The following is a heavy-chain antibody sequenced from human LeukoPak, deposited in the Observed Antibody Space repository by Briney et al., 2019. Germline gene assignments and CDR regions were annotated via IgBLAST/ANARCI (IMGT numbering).Heavy chain of an antibody. J-gene: IGHJ6*02. CDR1: GFTFSNYW. Sequence: GGSLRLSCAASGFTFSNYWVTWIRQAPGKGLEWLANIKQDGSQKFYVDSVKGRFTISRDNSKNTLYLQMNSLRAEDTAVYYCARDYYYYYGMDVWGQGTTVTVSS. CDR2: IKQDGSQK. CDR3: ARDYYYYYGMDV. V-gene: IGHV3-7*03.